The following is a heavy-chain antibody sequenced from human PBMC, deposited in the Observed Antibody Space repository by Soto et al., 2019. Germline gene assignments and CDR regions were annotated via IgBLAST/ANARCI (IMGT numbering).Heavy chain of an antibody. V-gene: IGHV3-11*06. J-gene: IGHJ4*02. D-gene: IGHD3-16*01. CDR2: ISRSSTYT. Sequence: GSLRLSCAASGFTFSDYYMNWVRQAPGKGLEWVSYISRSSTYTNYADSVKGRFTISRDNAKNSLYLQMNSLRAEDTAVYYCAGGLAAYFFDYWGQGTLVTVSS. CDR1: GFTFSDYY. CDR3: AGGLAAYFFDY.